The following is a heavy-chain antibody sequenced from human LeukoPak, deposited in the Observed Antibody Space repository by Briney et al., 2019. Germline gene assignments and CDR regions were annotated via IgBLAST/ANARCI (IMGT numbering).Heavy chain of an antibody. CDR3: ASLAGLN. CDR2: ISWNSGSI. CDR1: GFTFDDYA. Sequence: GGSLRLSCAASGFTFDDYAMHWVRQAPGKGLEWVSGISWNSGSIGYADSVKGRFTISRDNAKNSLYLQMNSLRAEDTALYYCASLAGLNWGQGTLVTVSS. D-gene: IGHD1-14*01. V-gene: IGHV3-9*01. J-gene: IGHJ4*02.